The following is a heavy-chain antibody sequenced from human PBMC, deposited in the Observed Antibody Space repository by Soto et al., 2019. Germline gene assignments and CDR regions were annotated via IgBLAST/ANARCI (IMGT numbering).Heavy chain of an antibody. D-gene: IGHD7-27*01. V-gene: IGHV4-59*01. CDR1: GVSISGYY. J-gene: IGHJ3*01. CDR3: ARDWGHDAFDL. CDR2: DYYSGSS. Sequence: QVPLQESGPGLVKPSETPSLSCTVSGVSISGYYWRWSRQLPGKGLVWIGWDYYSGSSNYNPSLKSRVTIAVDTSKNPFSLKLSSVTAADTAVYYCARDWGHDAFDLWGRGTMVTVSS.